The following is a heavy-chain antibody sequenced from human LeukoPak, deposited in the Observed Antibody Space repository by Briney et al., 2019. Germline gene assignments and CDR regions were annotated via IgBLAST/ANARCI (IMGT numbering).Heavy chain of an antibody. CDR1: GDSVSSNSGA. Sequence: RSQTLSLTCAISGDSVSSNSGAWNWIRQSPSRGLEWLGRTYYRSEWHNDYAVSVKSRIIISPDTSKNQFSLQLKSVTPEDTAVYYCARDLAGFGGYSYGMVDYWGQGTLVTVSS. V-gene: IGHV6-1*01. CDR3: ARDLAGFGGYSYGMVDY. D-gene: IGHD5-18*01. J-gene: IGHJ4*02. CDR2: TYYRSEWHN.